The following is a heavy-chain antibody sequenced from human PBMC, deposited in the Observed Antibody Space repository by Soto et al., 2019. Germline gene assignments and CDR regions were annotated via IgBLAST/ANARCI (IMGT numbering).Heavy chain of an antibody. D-gene: IGHD3-22*01. CDR3: ARDQLYYNDISGRPLNAFDV. Sequence: PGGSLRLSCAASGFTFSSYWMSWVRQAPGKGPEWVSYIGIGGSAKYYVDSVKGRFTISRDNAKNSLYLQMNSLRAEDTAVYYCARDQLYYNDISGRPLNAFDVWGQGTMVTVSS. CDR2: IGIGGSAK. J-gene: IGHJ3*01. CDR1: GFTFSSYW. V-gene: IGHV3-48*01.